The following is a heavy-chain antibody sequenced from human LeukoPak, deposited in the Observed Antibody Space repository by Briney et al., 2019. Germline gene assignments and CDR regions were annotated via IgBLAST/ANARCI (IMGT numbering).Heavy chain of an antibody. D-gene: IGHD1-26*01. V-gene: IGHV4-59*01. Sequence: SETLSLTCTGSGGSISSYYWSWIRQPPGKGLEWIGYSYYSGSTNYNPSLKSLVTISVDTSKNQFSLKLSSVAAADTAAYYCARASWSGGYSEFHPWGQGTLVTVSS. J-gene: IGHJ5*02. CDR2: SYYSGST. CDR1: GGSISSYY. CDR3: ARASWSGGYSEFHP.